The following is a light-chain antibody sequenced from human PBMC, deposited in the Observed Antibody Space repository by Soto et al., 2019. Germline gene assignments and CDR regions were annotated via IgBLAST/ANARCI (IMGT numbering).Light chain of an antibody. CDR2: EVN. CDR3: CSYAGNGAWV. CDR1: SSDVGAYNY. J-gene: IGLJ3*02. Sequence: QSALTQPASVSGSPGQSITISCTGTSSDVGAYNYVSWYQQHPGKAPKLIIYEVNRRPSGVSDRFSGFKSGNTASLTISGLQAEDEADFFCCSYAGNGAWVFGGGTKVTVL. V-gene: IGLV2-14*01.